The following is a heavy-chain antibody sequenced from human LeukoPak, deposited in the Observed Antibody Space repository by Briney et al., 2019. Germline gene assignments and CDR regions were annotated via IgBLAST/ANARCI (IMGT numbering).Heavy chain of an antibody. V-gene: IGHV3-7*03. CDR3: ARRGSTGY. Sequence: GGSLRLSCAASGFSFSGYWMTWVRQAPGEGLEWVANIKEDGSEKYYADFVKGRFTISRDNAKNSLDLQMNSLRAEDTAVYYCARRGSTGYWGQGTLVTVSS. CDR1: GFSFSGYW. CDR2: IKEDGSEK. D-gene: IGHD4-11*01. J-gene: IGHJ4*02.